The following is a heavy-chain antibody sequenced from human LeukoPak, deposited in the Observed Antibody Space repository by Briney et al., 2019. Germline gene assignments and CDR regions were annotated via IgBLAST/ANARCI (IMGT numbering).Heavy chain of an antibody. CDR2: IHESGSYQ. CDR1: GSTFNNYW. Sequence: GGSLRLSCAASGSTFNNYWMTWVRQAPGKGLEWVAHIHESGSYQNYVDSVRGRFTVSRDNTKRVLYLQMDSLRAEDTAVYYCARDIPGGASFLDQWGQGTLVTVSS. V-gene: IGHV3-7*01. J-gene: IGHJ5*02. D-gene: IGHD5-18*01. CDR3: ARDIPGGASFLDQ.